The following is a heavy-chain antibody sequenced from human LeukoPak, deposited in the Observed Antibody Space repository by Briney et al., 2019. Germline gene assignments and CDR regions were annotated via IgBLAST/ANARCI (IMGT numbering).Heavy chain of an antibody. CDR1: GYTFTSYG. V-gene: IGHV1-18*01. J-gene: IGHJ4*02. CDR2: ISAYNGNT. Sequence: GASVKVSCKASGYTFTSYGISWVRQAPGQGLEWMGWISAYNGNTNYAQKLQGRVTMTTDTSTSTAYMELRSLRAEDTAVYYCARDFRMITFGGVIVEYYFDYWGQGTLVTVSS. D-gene: IGHD3-16*02. CDR3: ARDFRMITFGGVIVEYYFDY.